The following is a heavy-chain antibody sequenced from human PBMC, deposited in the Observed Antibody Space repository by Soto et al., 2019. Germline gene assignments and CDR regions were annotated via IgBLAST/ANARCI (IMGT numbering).Heavy chain of an antibody. CDR1: GYTFTSYG. CDR3: ARGRSSGWYVSADYFDY. D-gene: IGHD6-19*01. Sequence: ASVKVSCKASGYTFTSYGISWVRQAPGQGLEWMGWISAYNGNTNYAQKLQGRVTMTTDTSTSTAYMELRSLRSDDTAVYYCARGRSSGWYVSADYFDYWGQGTLVTVSS. J-gene: IGHJ4*02. CDR2: ISAYNGNT. V-gene: IGHV1-18*01.